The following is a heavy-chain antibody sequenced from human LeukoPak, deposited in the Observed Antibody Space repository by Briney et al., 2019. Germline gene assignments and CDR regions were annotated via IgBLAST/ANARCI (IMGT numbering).Heavy chain of an antibody. V-gene: IGHV3-30*02. CDR2: IRYDGSNK. Sequence: PGGSLRLSCAASGFTFSSYSMNWVRQAPGKGLEWVAFIRYDGSNKYYADSVKGRFTISRDNSKNTLYLQMNSLRAEDTAVYYCAKEPYDFWSGYSFDYWGQGTLVTVSS. CDR3: AKEPYDFWSGYSFDY. J-gene: IGHJ4*02. CDR1: GFTFSSYS. D-gene: IGHD3-3*01.